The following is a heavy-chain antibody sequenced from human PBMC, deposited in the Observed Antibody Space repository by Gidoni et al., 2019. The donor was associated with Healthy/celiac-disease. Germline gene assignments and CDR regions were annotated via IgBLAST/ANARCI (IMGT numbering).Heavy chain of an antibody. CDR1: GGSISSRSYY. CDR2: IYYSGST. D-gene: IGHD3-10*01. Sequence: QLQLQESGPGLVKPSETLSLTCTVSGGSISSRSYYWGWIRQPPGKGLEWIGSIYYSGSTYYNPSLKSRVTISVDTSKNQFSLKLSSVTAADTAVYYCARRLKLLWFGGNWFDPWGQGTLVTVSS. CDR3: ARRLKLLWFGGNWFDP. J-gene: IGHJ5*02. V-gene: IGHV4-39*01.